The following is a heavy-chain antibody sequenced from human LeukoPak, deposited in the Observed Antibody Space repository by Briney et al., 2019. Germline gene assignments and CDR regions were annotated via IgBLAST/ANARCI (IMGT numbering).Heavy chain of an antibody. CDR3: ARTGFGTTGFPFDY. CDR2: TSTYDGNT. Sequence: ASVKVSCKASGYTFTSYGITWVRQAPGQGLEWMGWTSTYDGNTKNAANLQGRVTMTTDTSTNTAYMELRSLRSDDTAVYYCARTGFGTTGFPFDYWGQGSPVTVSS. CDR1: GYTFTSYG. D-gene: IGHD1-14*01. J-gene: IGHJ4*02. V-gene: IGHV1-18*01.